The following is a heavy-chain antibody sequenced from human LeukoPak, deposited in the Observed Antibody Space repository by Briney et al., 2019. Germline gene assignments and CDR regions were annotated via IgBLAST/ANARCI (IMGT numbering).Heavy chain of an antibody. V-gene: IGHV4-39*01. CDR3: ARHPKRSGYGYFDP. J-gene: IGHJ5*02. D-gene: IGHD5-18*01. CDR2: IYYSGST. Sequence: SETLSLTCTVSSGSISSSSYYWGWIRQPPGKGLEWIGSIYYSGSTYYNPSLKSRVIISVDTSKNQFSLKLSSVTAADTAVYYCARHPKRSGYGYFDPWGQGTLVTVSS. CDR1: SGSISSSSYY.